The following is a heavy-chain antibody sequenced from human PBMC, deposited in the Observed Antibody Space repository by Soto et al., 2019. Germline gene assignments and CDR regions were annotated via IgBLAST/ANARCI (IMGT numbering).Heavy chain of an antibody. J-gene: IGHJ3*02. CDR1: RFTFSGYW. V-gene: IGHV3-7*01. CDR2: IKEDGSEK. CDR3: ARGARI. Sequence: EVQLVESGGDLVQPGGSLGLSCEDSRFTFSGYWMYWVRQAPGKGLYWVANIKEDGSEKNYVDSVRGRFTISRDNAKNSLYLQMNSLRAEDTAVYYCARGARIWGQGTMVTVS.